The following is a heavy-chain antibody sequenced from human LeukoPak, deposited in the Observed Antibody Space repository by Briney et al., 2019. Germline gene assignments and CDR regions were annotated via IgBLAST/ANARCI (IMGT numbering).Heavy chain of an antibody. J-gene: IGHJ4*02. Sequence: GGSLRLSCAASGLTFSSYAMSWVRQAPGKGLEWVSGISSGGVGTHYADSVKGRFTVSRDNSKNTLYLQMNSLRAEDTAVYYCAKDRRTTLYGEFDYWGREPWSPSPQ. CDR1: GLTFSSYA. CDR2: ISSGGVGT. D-gene: IGHD3-3*01. V-gene: IGHV3-23*01. CDR3: AKDRRTTLYGEFDY.